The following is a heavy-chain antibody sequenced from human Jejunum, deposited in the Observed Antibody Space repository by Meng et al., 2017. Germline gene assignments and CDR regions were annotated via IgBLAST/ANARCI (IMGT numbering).Heavy chain of an antibody. J-gene: IGHJ4*02. D-gene: IGHD2-21*01. Sequence: QLQLQESGPGLVKPSETLSLTCTVSDDSITSSTYYWGGTRQPPGRGLEWIGSIYYSGNTHYSSSLKSRVSISVDTSKNHFSLRLDSLTAADTAVYYCARGGGDSYGTFDSWGRGTLVTVSS. V-gene: IGHV4-39*02. CDR1: DDSITSSTYY. CDR3: ARGGGDSYGTFDS. CDR2: IYYSGNT.